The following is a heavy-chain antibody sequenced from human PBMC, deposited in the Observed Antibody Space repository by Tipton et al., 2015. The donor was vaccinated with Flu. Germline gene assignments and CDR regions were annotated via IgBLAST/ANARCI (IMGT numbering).Heavy chain of an antibody. CDR2: IYPGDSDT. V-gene: IGHV5-51*01. CDR3: ARSFTMVRGGLLPPDAFDI. Sequence: VQLVQSGAEVKKPGESLKISCKGSGYSFTSYWIGWVRQMPGKGLEWMGIIYPGDSDTRYSPSFQGQVTISADKSISTAYLQWSSLKASDTAMYYCARSFTMVRGGLLPPDAFDIWGQGTMVTVSS. J-gene: IGHJ3*02. D-gene: IGHD3-10*01. CDR1: GYSFTSYW.